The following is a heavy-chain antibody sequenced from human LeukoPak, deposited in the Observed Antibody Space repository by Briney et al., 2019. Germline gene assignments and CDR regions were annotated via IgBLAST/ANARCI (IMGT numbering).Heavy chain of an antibody. D-gene: IGHD3-10*01. CDR3: ARILLWSYIDY. J-gene: IGHJ4*02. CDR1: GFTFTSSA. Sequence: ASVKVSCKASGFTFTSSAMQWVRQARGQRLEWIGWIVVGSGNTNYAQKFQERVTITRDMSTSTAYMELSSLRSEDTAVYYCARILLWSYIDYWGQGTLVTVSS. CDR2: IVVGSGNT. V-gene: IGHV1-58*02.